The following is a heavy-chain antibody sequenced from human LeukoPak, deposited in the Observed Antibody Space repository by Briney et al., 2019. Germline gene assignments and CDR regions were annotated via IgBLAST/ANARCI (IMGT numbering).Heavy chain of an antibody. D-gene: IGHD5-18*01. CDR2: ITTNGGNT. J-gene: IGHJ3*01. V-gene: IGHV3-64*02. CDR1: GFTFGIYA. Sequence: GGSLRLSCAASGFTFGIYAMHWVRQAPGKGPEHVSTITTNGGNTYYADSVKGRFTISRDNSKDTLFLQMGSLRAEDRAVYYCAKPLTSYSSGFSDVFDVWGHGSMVTVSS. CDR3: AKPLTSYSSGFSDVFDV.